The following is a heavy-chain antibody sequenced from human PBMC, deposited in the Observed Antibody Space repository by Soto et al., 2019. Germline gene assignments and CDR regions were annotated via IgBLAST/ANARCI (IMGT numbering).Heavy chain of an antibody. CDR1: GFTFSSYG. CDR3: ARDSGYGDYRDAFDI. J-gene: IGHJ3*02. D-gene: IGHD4-17*01. Sequence: QVQLVESGGGVVQPGRSLRLSCAASGFTFSSYGMHWVRQAPGKGLEWVAVIWYDGSNKYYADSVKGRFTISRDNSKNTLYLQMNSLRAGDTAVYYCARDSGYGDYRDAFDIWGQGTMVTVSS. V-gene: IGHV3-33*01. CDR2: IWYDGSNK.